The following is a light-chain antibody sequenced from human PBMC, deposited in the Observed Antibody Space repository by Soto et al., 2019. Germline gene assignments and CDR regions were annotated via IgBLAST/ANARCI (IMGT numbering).Light chain of an antibody. Sequence: DIQMTQSPSSLSASVGDRVTITCQASQDISNYLNWYQQKPGKAPKLLIYDASNLETGVPSRFSGSGSVTYFTFTISSLQPEDIATYYCQQYDNLLYTFGQGTKLEIK. CDR3: QQYDNLLYT. CDR1: QDISNY. J-gene: IGKJ2*01. V-gene: IGKV1-33*01. CDR2: DAS.